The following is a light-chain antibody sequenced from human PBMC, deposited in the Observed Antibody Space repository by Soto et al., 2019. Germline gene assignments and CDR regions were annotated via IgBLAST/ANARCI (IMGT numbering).Light chain of an antibody. Sequence: DIQMTQSPSTLSASVGDRVTITCRASQSISSWLAWYQQKPGKAPKLLIYDASSLESGVPSTFSGSGSGTEFTLTISSLQTDDFATYYGQQYNSYPWTFGQGTNVLIK. V-gene: IGKV1-5*01. CDR2: DAS. CDR3: QQYNSYPWT. J-gene: IGKJ1*01. CDR1: QSISSW.